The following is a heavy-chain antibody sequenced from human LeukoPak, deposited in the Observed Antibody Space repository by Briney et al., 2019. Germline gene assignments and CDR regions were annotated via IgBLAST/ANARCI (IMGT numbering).Heavy chain of an antibody. J-gene: IGHJ6*03. CDR3: ASDYSGYYYYMDV. CDR2: IYYSGST. CDR1: GGSISSSSYY. Sequence: PSETLSLTCTVSGGSISSSSYYWGWLRQPPGKGLEWIGSIYYSGSTYYNPSLKSRVTISVDTSKSQFSLKLSSVTAADTAVYYCASDYSGYYYYMDVWGKGTTVTVSS. V-gene: IGHV4-39*07. D-gene: IGHD2-15*01.